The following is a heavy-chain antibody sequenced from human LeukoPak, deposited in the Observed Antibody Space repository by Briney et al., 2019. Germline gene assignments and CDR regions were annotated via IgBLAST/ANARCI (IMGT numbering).Heavy chain of an antibody. D-gene: IGHD2-15*01. CDR2: INSGSSTI. V-gene: IGHV3-23*03. CDR3: AKGGYYYGMDV. J-gene: IGHJ6*02. CDR1: GFTFSSYT. Sequence: GGSLRLSCAASGFTFSSYTMNWVRQAPGKGLEWVSYINSGSSTIHYTDSVRGRFTISRDNSKNTLYLQMNSLRAEDTAVYYCAKGGYYYGMDVWGQGTTVTVSS.